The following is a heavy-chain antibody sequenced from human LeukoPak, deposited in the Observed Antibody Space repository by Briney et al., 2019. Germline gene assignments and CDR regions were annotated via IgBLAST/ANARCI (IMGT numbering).Heavy chain of an antibody. J-gene: IGHJ3*02. V-gene: IGHV3-21*01. D-gene: IGHD3-10*01. CDR2: ISSSSSYI. Sequence: GGSLRPSCAASGFTFSSYCMNWVRQAPGNGLGWVSSISSSSSYISYADSVKGRFTISRDNAKNSLYLQMSSLRAEDTAVYYCARVVRGAETLNAFDIWGQGTMVTVSS. CDR3: ARVVRGAETLNAFDI. CDR1: GFTFSSYC.